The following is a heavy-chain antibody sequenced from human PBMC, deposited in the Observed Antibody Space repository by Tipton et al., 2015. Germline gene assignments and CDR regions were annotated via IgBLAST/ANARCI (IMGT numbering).Heavy chain of an antibody. Sequence: TLSLTCTVSGVSISSTGYYWGWIRQPPGKGLEWIGYIYHTGSTIYNPSLKSRVTISLDRSKNQFSLRLTSVTAADTAMYYCARDAGIVAAPSRYFHYWGQGTLVTVSS. CDR3: ARDAGIVAAPSRYFHY. CDR2: IYHTGST. CDR1: GVSISSTGYY. V-gene: IGHV4-61*05. J-gene: IGHJ1*01. D-gene: IGHD2-15*01.